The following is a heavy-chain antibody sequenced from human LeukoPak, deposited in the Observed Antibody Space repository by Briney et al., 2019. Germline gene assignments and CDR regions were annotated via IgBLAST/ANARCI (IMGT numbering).Heavy chain of an antibody. D-gene: IGHD4-17*01. CDR1: GFTFSSYA. Sequence: GGSLRLSCAASGFTFSSYAMSWVRQAPGKGLEWVSAISGSGGSTYYADSVKGRFTISRDNSKNTLYLQMNSLRAEDTAVYYCARADDYGDYVLGFDYWGQGTLVTVSS. J-gene: IGHJ4*02. CDR3: ARADDYGDYVLGFDY. CDR2: ISGSGGST. V-gene: IGHV3-23*01.